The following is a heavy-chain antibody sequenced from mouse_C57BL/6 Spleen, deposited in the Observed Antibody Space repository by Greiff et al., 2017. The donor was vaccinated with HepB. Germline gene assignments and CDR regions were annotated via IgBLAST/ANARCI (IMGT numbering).Heavy chain of an antibody. D-gene: IGHD1-1*01. V-gene: IGHV1-82*01. CDR3: ARGGGNYYGSSWNYFDY. J-gene: IGHJ2*01. CDR1: GYAFRSSW. CDR2: IYPGDGDT. Sequence: QVQLQQSGPELVKPGASVKISCKASGYAFRSSWMNWVKQRPGKGLEWIGRIYPGDGDTNYNGKFKGKATLTADKSSSTAYMQLSSLTSEDSAVYFCARGGGNYYGSSWNYFDYWGQGTTLTVSS.